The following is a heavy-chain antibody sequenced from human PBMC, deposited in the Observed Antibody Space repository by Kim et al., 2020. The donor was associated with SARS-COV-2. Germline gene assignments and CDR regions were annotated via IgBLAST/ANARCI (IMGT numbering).Heavy chain of an antibody. J-gene: IGHJ4*02. V-gene: IGHV3-23*01. D-gene: IGHD6-19*01. CDR3: AKDQSGGWATATFCDY. Sequence: SVKGRFTISRSNTKNTLYLQMNSLRAEDAAVYYCAKDQSGGWATATFCDYWGQGTLVTVSS.